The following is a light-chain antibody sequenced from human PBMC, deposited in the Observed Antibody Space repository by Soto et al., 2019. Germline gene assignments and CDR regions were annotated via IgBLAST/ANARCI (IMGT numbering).Light chain of an antibody. J-gene: IGLJ1*01. Sequence: QSVLTQPPSASGTPGQRVTISCSGSSSNIGTNYLYWYQQLPGTAPNLLIYSNNQRPSGVPDRFSGSKSGTSASLAISGLRSEDEADYYCATWDDSLSGYVFGTGTKLTVL. CDR2: SNN. V-gene: IGLV1-47*01. CDR3: ATWDDSLSGYV. CDR1: SSNIGTNY.